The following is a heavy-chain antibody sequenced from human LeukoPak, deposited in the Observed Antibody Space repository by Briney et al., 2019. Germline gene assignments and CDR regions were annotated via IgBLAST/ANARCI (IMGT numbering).Heavy chain of an antibody. V-gene: IGHV3-23*01. Sequence: GGSLRLSCAASGFTFSSYSMNWVRQAPGKGLEWVSAISGSGGSTYYADSVKGRFTISRDNSKNTLYLQMNSLRAEDTAVYYCAKGYSSSPDAFDIWGQGTMVTVSS. CDR1: GFTFSSYS. CDR2: ISGSGGST. J-gene: IGHJ3*02. CDR3: AKGYSSSPDAFDI. D-gene: IGHD6-13*01.